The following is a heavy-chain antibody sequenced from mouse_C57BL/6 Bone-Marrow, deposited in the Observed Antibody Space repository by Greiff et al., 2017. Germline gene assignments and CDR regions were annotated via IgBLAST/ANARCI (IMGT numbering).Heavy chain of an antibody. D-gene: IGHD3-2*02. Sequence: VKLRESGAELARPGASVKLSCKASGYTFTSYGISWVKQRTGQGLEWIGEIYPRSGNTYYNEKFKGKATLTADKSSSTAYMELRSLTSEDSAVYFCARRQLRYAMDYWGQGTSVTVSS. J-gene: IGHJ4*01. V-gene: IGHV1-81*01. CDR1: GYTFTSYG. CDR2: IYPRSGNT. CDR3: ARRQLRYAMDY.